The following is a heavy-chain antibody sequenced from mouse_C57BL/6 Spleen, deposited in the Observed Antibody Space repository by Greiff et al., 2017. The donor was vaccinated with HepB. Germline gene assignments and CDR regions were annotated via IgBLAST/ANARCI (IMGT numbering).Heavy chain of an antibody. CDR3: ARSLRFYYAMDY. CDR1: GFTFSDYG. CDR2: ISSVSSTI. Sequence: DVKLQESGGGLVKPGGSLKLSCAASGFTFSDYGMHWVRQAPEKGLEWVAYISSVSSTIYYADTVKGRFTISRDNAKNTLFLQMTSLRSEDTAMYYCARSLRFYYAMDYWGQGTSVTVSS. D-gene: IGHD1-1*01. V-gene: IGHV5-17*01. J-gene: IGHJ4*01.